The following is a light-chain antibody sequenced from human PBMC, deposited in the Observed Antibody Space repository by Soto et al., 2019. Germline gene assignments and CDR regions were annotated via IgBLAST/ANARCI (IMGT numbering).Light chain of an antibody. CDR2: EVN. Sequence: QSALTQPASVSGSPGLSITISCTGTSSDVGGHNYVSWYQQHPGKAPKLMIYEVNNRPSGVSNRFSGSKSGNTASLTISGLQAEDEADYYCSSYTSYNTWVFGGGTQLTVL. V-gene: IGLV2-14*01. CDR1: SSDVGGHNY. J-gene: IGLJ3*02. CDR3: SSYTSYNTWV.